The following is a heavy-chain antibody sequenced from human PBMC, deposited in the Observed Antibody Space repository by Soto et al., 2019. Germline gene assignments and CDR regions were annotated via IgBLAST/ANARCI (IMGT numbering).Heavy chain of an antibody. J-gene: IGHJ4*02. Sequence: LGTPSPTPRVSCGSLRGHYWAWVRQSPGQGLEWIGYIFYSGSTNYNPSLKSRVTISVDTSKNQFSLKMSSVTAADTAVYYCARVGSSGWSPDYWGRGTLVTVSS. CDR2: IFYSGST. CDR1: CGSLRGHY. V-gene: IGHV4-59*11. CDR3: ARVGSSGWSPDY. D-gene: IGHD6-19*01.